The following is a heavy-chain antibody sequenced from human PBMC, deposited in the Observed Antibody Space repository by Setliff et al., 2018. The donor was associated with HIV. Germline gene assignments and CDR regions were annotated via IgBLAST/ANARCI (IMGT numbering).Heavy chain of an antibody. D-gene: IGHD3-16*02. CDR2: FDPEDGET. Sequence: ASVKVSCKVSGYTLTELSRHWVRQAPGKGLEWMGGFDPEDGETIYAQTFQGRVTMTEDTSTDTAYMELSSLRSEDTAVYYCATAFYDYVWGSYRYGYYFDYWGQGTLVTVSS. CDR3: ATAFYDYVWGSYRYGYYFDY. J-gene: IGHJ4*02. CDR1: GYTLTELS. V-gene: IGHV1-24*01.